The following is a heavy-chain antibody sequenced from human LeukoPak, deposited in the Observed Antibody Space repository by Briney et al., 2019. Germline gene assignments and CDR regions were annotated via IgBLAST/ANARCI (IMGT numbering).Heavy chain of an antibody. CDR2: INDSGST. J-gene: IGHJ6*03. Sequence: PSETLTLTCAVYGRSFGGYYWSWIRQPPGKGLEWIGEINDSGSTNYIPSLKSRVNISVDTSKNQFSLKLSSVTAADTAVYYCARKFGYSYGFVSFCYMDVWGKGTTVTISS. CDR3: ARKFGYSYGFVSFCYMDV. D-gene: IGHD5-18*01. CDR1: GRSFGGYY. V-gene: IGHV4-34*01.